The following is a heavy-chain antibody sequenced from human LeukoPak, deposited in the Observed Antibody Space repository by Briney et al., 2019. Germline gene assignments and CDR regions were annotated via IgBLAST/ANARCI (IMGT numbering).Heavy chain of an antibody. CDR1: GGTFSSYA. V-gene: IGHV1-69*13. Sequence: ASVKVSCKASGGTFSSYAISWVRQAPGQGLEWMGGIIPIFGTANYAQKFQGRVTITADESTSTAYMELSSLRSEDTAVYYCARDGYSSSWSNYWYFDLWGRGTLVTVSS. J-gene: IGHJ2*01. CDR2: IIPIFGTA. D-gene: IGHD6-13*01. CDR3: ARDGYSSSWSNYWYFDL.